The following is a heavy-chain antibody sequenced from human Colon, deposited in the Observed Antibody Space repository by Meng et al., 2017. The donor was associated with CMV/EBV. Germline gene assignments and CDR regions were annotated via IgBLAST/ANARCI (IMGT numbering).Heavy chain of an antibody. V-gene: IGHV1-2*02. D-gene: IGHD1-1*01. Sequence: AGVKKLGPSVYVCCKASGYTFTPYYRHWPRQAPGQVRDWVGCMLTKTGAFDYAQKFRGRITLTTDTSITTTYMEVGGLTSDDTAVYYWIGENWYYDYWGLGTLVTVSS. J-gene: IGHJ4*02. CDR1: GYTFTPYY. CDR3: IGENWYYDY. CDR2: MLTKTGAF.